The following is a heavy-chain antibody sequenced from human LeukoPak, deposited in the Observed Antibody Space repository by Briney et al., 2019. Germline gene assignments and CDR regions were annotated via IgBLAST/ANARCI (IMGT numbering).Heavy chain of an antibody. J-gene: IGHJ6*04. CDR3: ARDDVVRGVITYYYGMDV. D-gene: IGHD3-10*01. CDR1: GYSISSGYY. CDR2: IYHSGST. Sequence: NPSETLSLTCAVSGYSISSGYYWGWIRQPPGKGLEWIGSIYHSGSTYYNPSLKGRVTISVDTSKNQFSLKLSSVTAADTAVYYCARDDVVRGVITYYYGMDVWGKGTTVTVSS. V-gene: IGHV4-38-2*02.